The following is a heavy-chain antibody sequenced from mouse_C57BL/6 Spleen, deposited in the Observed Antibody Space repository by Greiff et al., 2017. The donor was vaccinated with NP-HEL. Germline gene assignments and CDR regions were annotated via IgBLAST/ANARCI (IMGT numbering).Heavy chain of an antibody. D-gene: IGHD1-1*01. V-gene: IGHV5-9-1*02. CDR3: TRDRYYYGSSYEDYAMDY. CDR2: ISSGGDYI. J-gene: IGHJ4*01. CDR1: GFTFSSYA. Sequence: EVQGVESGEGLVKPGGSLKLSCAASGFTFSSYAMSWVRQTPEKRLEWVAYISSGGDYIYYADTVKGRFTISRDNARNTLYLQMSSLKSEDTAMYYCTRDRYYYGSSYEDYAMDYWGQGTSVTVSS.